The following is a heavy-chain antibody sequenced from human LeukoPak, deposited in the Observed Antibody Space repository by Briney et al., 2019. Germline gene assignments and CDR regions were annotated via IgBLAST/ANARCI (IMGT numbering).Heavy chain of an antibody. CDR1: GFTFSSYS. D-gene: IGHD3-22*01. CDR3: ARGRSPSSFIVVVTKDAFDI. Sequence: GGSLRLSCAASGFTFSSYSMNWVRQAPGKGLEWVSSISSSSSYIYYADSVKGRFTISRDNAKNSLYLQMNSLRAEDTAVYYCARGRSPSSFIVVVTKDAFDIWGQGTMVTVSS. CDR2: ISSSSSYI. J-gene: IGHJ3*02. V-gene: IGHV3-21*01.